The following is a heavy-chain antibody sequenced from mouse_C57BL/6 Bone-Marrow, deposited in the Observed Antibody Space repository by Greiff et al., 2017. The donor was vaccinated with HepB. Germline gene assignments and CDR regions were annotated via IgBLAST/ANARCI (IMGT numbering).Heavy chain of an antibody. Sequence: VQLQQSGAELARPGASVKLSCKASGYTFTSYGISWVKQRTGQGLEWIGEIYPRSGNTYYNEKFKGKATLTADKTSRTAYMELRSLTSEDSAVYFCARHYGSIFDYWGQGTTLTVSS. CDR2: IYPRSGNT. D-gene: IGHD1-1*01. CDR1: GYTFTSYG. J-gene: IGHJ2*01. V-gene: IGHV1-81*01. CDR3: ARHYGSIFDY.